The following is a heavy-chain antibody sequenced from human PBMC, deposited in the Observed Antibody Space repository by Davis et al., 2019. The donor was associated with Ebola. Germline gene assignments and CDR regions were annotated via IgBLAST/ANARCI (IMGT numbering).Heavy chain of an antibody. CDR2: INAGNGNT. CDR1: GYTFTSYA. Sequence: AASVKVSCKASGYTFTSYAMHWVRQAPGQRLEWMGWINAGNGNTKYSQKFQGRVTITRDTSASTAYMELSSLRSEDTAVYYCARGGYGDYPPYFDYWGQGTLVTVSS. CDR3: ARGGYGDYPPYFDY. V-gene: IGHV1-3*01. D-gene: IGHD4-17*01. J-gene: IGHJ4*02.